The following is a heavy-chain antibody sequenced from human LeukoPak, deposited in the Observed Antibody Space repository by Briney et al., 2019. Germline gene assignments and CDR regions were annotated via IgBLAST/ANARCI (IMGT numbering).Heavy chain of an antibody. CDR2: INHSGST. CDR1: GVSFSGYY. J-gene: IGHJ4*02. CDR3: ARRDDY. V-gene: IGHV4-34*01. Sequence: SETLSLTCAVYGVSFSGYYRSWIRQPPGKGLEWIGEINHSGSTNYNPSLKSRFTISVDTSKNQFSLKLSSVTAADTAVYYCARRDDYWGQGTLVTVSS.